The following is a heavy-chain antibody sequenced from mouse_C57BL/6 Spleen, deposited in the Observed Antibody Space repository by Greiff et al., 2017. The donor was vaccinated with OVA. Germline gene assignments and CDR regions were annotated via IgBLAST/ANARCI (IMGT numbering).Heavy chain of an antibody. J-gene: IGHJ1*03. V-gene: IGHV1-58*01. CDR2: IYIGNGYT. D-gene: IGHD2-2*01. Sequence: VQLQQSGAELVRPGSSVKMSCKTSGYTFTSYGINWVKQRPGQGLEWIGYIYIGNGYTEYNEKFKGKATLTSETSSSTAYMQLSSLTSEDSAIFFAAQAPPYGYTRDCDFEVWGTGTTGTVSA. CDR3: AQAPPYGYTRDCDFEV. CDR1: GYTFTSYG.